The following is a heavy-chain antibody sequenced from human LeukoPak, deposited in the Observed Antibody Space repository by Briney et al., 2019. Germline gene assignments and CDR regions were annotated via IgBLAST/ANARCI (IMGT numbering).Heavy chain of an antibody. CDR1: VYSLTGYY. V-gene: IGHV1-2*02. J-gene: IGHJ4*02. CDR3: ARDRVGSGWPRPYYFEV. D-gene: IGHD6-19*01. CDR2: INPNTGAT. Sequence: ASEKVSCKASVYSLTGYYLHWVRQAPVQGLEWMGWINPNTGATHSAQKFQGRITMTRDTSISTAYMDLSRLRSDDTAVYYCARDRVGSGWPRPYYFEVWGQGTLVTVSS.